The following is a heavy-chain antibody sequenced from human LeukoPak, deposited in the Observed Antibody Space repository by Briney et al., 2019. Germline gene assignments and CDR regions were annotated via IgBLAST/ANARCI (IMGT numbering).Heavy chain of an antibody. J-gene: IGHJ4*02. CDR2: INHSGST. D-gene: IGHD6-13*01. CDR1: GFTFSSYA. V-gene: IGHV4-34*01. CDR3: ARHIGSSWFPYFDY. Sequence: NPGGSLRLSCAASGFTFSSYAMSWVRQPPGKGLEWIGEINHSGSTNYNPSLKSRVTISVDTSKNQFSLKLSSVTAADTAVYYCARHIGSSWFPYFDYWGQGTLVTVSS.